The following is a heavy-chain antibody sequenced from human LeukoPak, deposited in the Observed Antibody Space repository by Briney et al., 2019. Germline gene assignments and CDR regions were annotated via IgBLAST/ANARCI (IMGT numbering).Heavy chain of an antibody. D-gene: IGHD2-15*01. CDR3: ARGRVRYCSGGSCYSEHWYFDL. V-gene: IGHV1-18*01. CDR1: GYTFTSYG. CDR2: ISAYNGNT. Sequence: ASVKVSCKASGYTFTSYGISWVRQAPGQGLEWMGWISAYNGNTNYAQKLQGRVTMTTDTSTSTAYMELSSLRSEDTAVYYCARGRVRYCSGGSCYSEHWYFDLWGRGTLVTVSS. J-gene: IGHJ2*01.